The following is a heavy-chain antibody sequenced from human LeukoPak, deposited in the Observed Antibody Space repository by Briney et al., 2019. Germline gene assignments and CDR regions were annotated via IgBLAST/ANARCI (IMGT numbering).Heavy chain of an antibody. CDR1: GYSFATHW. CDR2: MNPGDSDT. Sequence: KHGESLKISCKASGYSFATHWIGWLRQKPGKGLEWMGIMNPGDSDTRHWPSFQGQVTISVDKSISTAYLQWSSLKASGTATYYCASHTYGNWFDPWGQGTLVTVSS. V-gene: IGHV5-51*01. D-gene: IGHD3-10*01. J-gene: IGHJ5*02. CDR3: ASHTYGNWFDP.